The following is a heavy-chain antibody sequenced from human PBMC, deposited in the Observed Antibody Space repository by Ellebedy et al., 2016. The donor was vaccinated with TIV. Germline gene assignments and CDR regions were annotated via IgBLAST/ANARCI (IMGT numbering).Heavy chain of an antibody. CDR2: IKQDGSEK. CDR3: VRGAGWVTDY. J-gene: IGHJ4*02. CDR1: GFTFSSYW. Sequence: GESLKISCAASGFTFSSYWMSWVRQAPGKGLEWVGNIKQDGSEKYYVDSVKGRFTISRDNAKNSLYLQMNSLRGEDTAMYYCVRGAGWVTDYWGQGTLVTVSS. D-gene: IGHD4-23*01. V-gene: IGHV3-7*03.